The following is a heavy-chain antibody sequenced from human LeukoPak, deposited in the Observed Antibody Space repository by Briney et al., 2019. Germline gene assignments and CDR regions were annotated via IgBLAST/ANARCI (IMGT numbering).Heavy chain of an antibody. Sequence: PGGSLRLSCAGSGFTFSTSAMTWVRQAPGKGLEWVSGISASGGSTYYADSVKGRFTISRDNSHNTLYLQMNSLRAEDTAAYFCAKLPSDIYELNYWGQGRGVMVSA. D-gene: IGHD3-16*01. CDR3: AKLPSDIYELNY. J-gene: IGHJ4*02. CDR1: GFTFSTSA. V-gene: IGHV3-23*01. CDR2: ISASGGST.